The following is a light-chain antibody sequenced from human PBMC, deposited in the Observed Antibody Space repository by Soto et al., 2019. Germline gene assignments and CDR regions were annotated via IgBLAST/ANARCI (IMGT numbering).Light chain of an antibody. J-gene: IGKJ5*01. CDR2: DTS. CDR1: QSVSVH. CDR3: QQYSNWPPIT. V-gene: IGKV3-15*01. Sequence: ETVMTQSPGTLSVSLGESATLXXRSSQSVSVHLAWYQQKPGQAPRLXXYDTSTRATGIPARFSGSGSGTEFTLTISSLQSEDFAVYYCQQYSNWPPITFGQGTRLEI.